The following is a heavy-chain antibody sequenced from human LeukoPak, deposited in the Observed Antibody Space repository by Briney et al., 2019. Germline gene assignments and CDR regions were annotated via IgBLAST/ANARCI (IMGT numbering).Heavy chain of an antibody. Sequence: SETLSLTCTVSGGPISSGDYYWSWIRQPPGRGLEWIGYMFYSGRTDYNPSLKSRVTISVDTSKNQFSLKLSSVTAADTAVYYCARSGYYDSSGYPTVGGYWGQGTLVTVSS. V-gene: IGHV4-61*08. CDR3: ARSGYYDSSGYPTVGGY. D-gene: IGHD3-22*01. CDR1: GGPISSGDYY. CDR2: MFYSGRT. J-gene: IGHJ4*02.